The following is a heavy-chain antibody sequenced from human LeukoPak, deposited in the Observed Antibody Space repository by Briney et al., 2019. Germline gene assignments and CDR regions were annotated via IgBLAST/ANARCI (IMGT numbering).Heavy chain of an antibody. CDR2: FYSGGGT. CDR1: GFTVSNKY. CDR3: AKDTYYDNSGYDSYFDY. V-gene: IGHV3-53*05. Sequence: GGSLRLSCAASGFTVSNKYMNWVRQAPGKGLEWVSVFYSGGGTYYADSVKGRFTISRDNSKNSLFLQMNSLRTEDTALYYCAKDTYYDNSGYDSYFDYWGQGTLVTVSS. D-gene: IGHD3-22*01. J-gene: IGHJ4*02.